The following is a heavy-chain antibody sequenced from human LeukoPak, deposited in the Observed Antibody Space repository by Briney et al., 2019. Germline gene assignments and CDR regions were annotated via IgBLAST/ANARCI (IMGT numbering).Heavy chain of an antibody. CDR2: IYSSGST. D-gene: IGHD4-17*01. CDR3: ARHYGP. J-gene: IGHJ5*02. CDR1: GGSISSSYYY. Sequence: SETLSLTCTVSGGSISSSYYYWGWIRQPPGKGLEWIGSIYSSGSTYNPSLKSRVTISVDTSKNQFSLKLTSVTAAGTAVYYCARHYGPWGQGTLVTVSS. V-gene: IGHV4-39*01.